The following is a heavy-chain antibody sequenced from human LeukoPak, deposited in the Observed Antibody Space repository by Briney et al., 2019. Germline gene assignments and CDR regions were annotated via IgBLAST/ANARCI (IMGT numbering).Heavy chain of an antibody. CDR2: IYYSGST. V-gene: IGHV4-31*03. Sequence: SQTLSLTCTVSGGSISSGGYYWSWIRQHPGKGLEWIGYIYYSGSTYYNPSLKSRVTISVDTSKNRFSLKLSSVTAADTAVYYCAREQGGGYYYVDAFDIWGQGTMVTVSS. D-gene: IGHD3-22*01. J-gene: IGHJ3*02. CDR3: AREQGGGYYYVDAFDI. CDR1: GGSISSGGYY.